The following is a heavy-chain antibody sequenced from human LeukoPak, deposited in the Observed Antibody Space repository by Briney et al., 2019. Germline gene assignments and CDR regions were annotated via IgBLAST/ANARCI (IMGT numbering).Heavy chain of an antibody. CDR2: ISSSGSTI. J-gene: IGHJ6*04. Sequence: GGTLRLSCAASGFTFRSYGMSWVRQAPGKGLEWVSYISSSGSTIYYADSVKGRFTISRDNAKNSLYLQMNSLRAEDTAVYYCAELGITMIGGVWGKGTTVTISS. D-gene: IGHD3-10*02. V-gene: IGHV3-48*04. CDR1: GFTFRSYG. CDR3: AELGITMIGGV.